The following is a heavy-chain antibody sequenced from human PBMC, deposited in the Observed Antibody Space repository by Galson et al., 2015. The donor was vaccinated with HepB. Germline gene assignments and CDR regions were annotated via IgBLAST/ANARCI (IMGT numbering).Heavy chain of an antibody. V-gene: IGHV3-49*03. D-gene: IGHD3-3*01. Sequence: LRLSCAASGFTFGDYPMSWFRQAPGKGLGWVGFIRSKAYGGTTEYAASVKGRFTISRDDSKSVAYLQMNSLKTEDTAVYYCSRGGYYDFWSDAFDIWGQGTMVTVSS. CDR3: SRGGYYDFWSDAFDI. J-gene: IGHJ3*02. CDR1: GFTFGDYP. CDR2: IRSKAYGGTT.